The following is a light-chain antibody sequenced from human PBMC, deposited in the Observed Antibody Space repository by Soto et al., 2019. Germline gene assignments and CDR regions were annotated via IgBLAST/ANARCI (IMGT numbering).Light chain of an antibody. V-gene: IGLV1-40*01. CDR1: ISNIGAGYD. J-gene: IGLJ1*01. Sequence: QSVLTQPPSVSGAPGQRVTISCIGSISNIGAGYDVHWYQQFPGTAPKLMIYDVTKRPSGLSNRFSGSKSGNTASLTISGLQAEDEGDYYCCSYAGYSTYVFGTGTKVTVL. CDR2: DVT. CDR3: CSYAGYSTYV.